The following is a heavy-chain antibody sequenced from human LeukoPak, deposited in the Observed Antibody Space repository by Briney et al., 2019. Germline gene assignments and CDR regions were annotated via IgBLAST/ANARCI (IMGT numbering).Heavy chain of an antibody. Sequence: GGSLRLSCSASGFTFSSYAMHWVRQAPGKGLEYVSAISSNGGSTYYADSVKGRFTISRDSSKNTLYLQMSSLRAEDTAVYYCVKGDIVVVPAAFFDYWGQGTLVTVSS. CDR3: VKGDIVVVPAAFFDY. CDR1: GFTFSSYA. CDR2: ISSNGGST. V-gene: IGHV3-64D*06. J-gene: IGHJ4*02. D-gene: IGHD2-2*01.